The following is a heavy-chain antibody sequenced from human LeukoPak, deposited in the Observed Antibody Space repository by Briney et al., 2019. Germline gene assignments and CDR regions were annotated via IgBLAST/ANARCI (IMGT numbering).Heavy chain of an antibody. CDR2: IYYSGST. Sequence: SETLSLTCTVSGGSISSYYWSWIRQPPGKGLEWIGYIYYSGSTNYNPSLKSRVTISVDTSKNQFSLKLSSVTAADTAVYYCARVRYYDFWSGYWDYWGQGTLVTVSS. CDR3: ARVRYYDFWSGYWDY. V-gene: IGHV4-59*12. CDR1: GGSISSYY. D-gene: IGHD3-3*01. J-gene: IGHJ4*02.